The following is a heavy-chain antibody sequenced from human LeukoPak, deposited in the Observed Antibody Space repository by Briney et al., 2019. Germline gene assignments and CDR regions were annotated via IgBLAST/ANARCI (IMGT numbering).Heavy chain of an antibody. V-gene: IGHV6-1*01. CDR1: GDSVSSNNAA. CDR2: TYYRSRWFT. J-gene: IGHJ3*02. Sequence: SQTLSLTCTISGDSVSSNNAAWNWIRQSPSRGLEWLGRTYYRSRWFTDYALSVKSRITINPDTSRNQFSLQLNSVSPEDTAVYYCVRGSALDIWGQGTMVTVSS. CDR3: VRGSALDI.